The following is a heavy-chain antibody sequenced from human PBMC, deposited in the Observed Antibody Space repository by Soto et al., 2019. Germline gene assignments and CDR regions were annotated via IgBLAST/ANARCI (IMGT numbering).Heavy chain of an antibody. CDR2: IYYSGST. J-gene: IGHJ5*02. D-gene: IGHD3-22*01. CDR3: ARGRYDSSGYYSEGRSNWFDP. Sequence: SETLSLTCTVSGGSISSGDYYLSWIRQPPGKGLEWIGYIYYSGSTYYNPSLKSRVTISVDTSKNQFSLKLSSVTAADTAVYYCARGRYDSSGYYSEGRSNWFDPWGQGTLVTVSS. V-gene: IGHV4-30-4*01. CDR1: GGSISSGDYY.